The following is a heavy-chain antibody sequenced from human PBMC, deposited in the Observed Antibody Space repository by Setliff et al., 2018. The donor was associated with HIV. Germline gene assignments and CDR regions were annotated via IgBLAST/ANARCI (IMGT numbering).Heavy chain of an antibody. CDR2: IYYSGST. V-gene: IGHV4-31*11. CDR1: GGSFSGYY. J-gene: IGHJ4*02. Sequence: SETLSLTCAVYGGSFSGYYWSWIRQHPGKGLEWIGYIYYSGSTYYNPSLKSRVSISVDTSKNQFSLKLSSVTAADTAVYYCAREDGITALFDYWGQGTLVTVSS. D-gene: IGHD5-18*01. CDR3: AREDGITALFDY.